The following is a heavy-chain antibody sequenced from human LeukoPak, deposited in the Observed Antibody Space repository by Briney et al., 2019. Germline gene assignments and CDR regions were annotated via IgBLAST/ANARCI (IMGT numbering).Heavy chain of an antibody. CDR1: GGSFSGYY. J-gene: IGHJ4*02. Sequence: SETLSLTCAVYGGSFSGYYWSWIRQPPGKGLEWMGEINHSGSTNYNPSLKSRVTITVDTSKNQFSLKLSSVTAADTAVYYCARREGYNYYCFDYWGQGTLVTVSS. CDR2: INHSGST. V-gene: IGHV4-34*01. CDR3: ARREGYNYYCFDY. D-gene: IGHD5-24*01.